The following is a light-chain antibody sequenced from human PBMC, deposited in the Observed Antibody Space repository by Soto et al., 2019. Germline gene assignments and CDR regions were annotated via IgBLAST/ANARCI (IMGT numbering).Light chain of an antibody. Sequence: EVVLTHSPDTLALPPRERAALSGSASQSISSFLAWYQQKPGQAPRLLIYDASSRATGIPARFSGSGSGTDFTLTISSLEPEDFAVYYCQQLTDWPPQWTFGQGTKVDIK. V-gene: IGKV3-11*01. CDR1: QSISSF. J-gene: IGKJ1*01. CDR3: QQLTDWPPQWT. CDR2: DAS.